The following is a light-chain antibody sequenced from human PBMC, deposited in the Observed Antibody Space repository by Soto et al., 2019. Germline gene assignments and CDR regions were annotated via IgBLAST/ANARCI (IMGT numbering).Light chain of an antibody. V-gene: IGKV3-15*01. Sequence: EILMTQSPATLSVSPGERATLSCRASQRLRGSLAWYQQKPGQAPRLLIYDASTGATGIPARFSGSGSGTEFTLTISSLQSEDFAVYYCQQYNKWPLTFGGGTKVEFK. CDR1: QRLRGS. CDR3: QQYNKWPLT. J-gene: IGKJ4*01. CDR2: DAS.